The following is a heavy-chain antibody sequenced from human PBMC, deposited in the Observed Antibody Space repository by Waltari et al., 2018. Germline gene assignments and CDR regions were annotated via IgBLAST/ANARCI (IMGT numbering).Heavy chain of an antibody. Sequence: QVQLVQSGAEVKKPGASVKVSCKASGYTFTSYDINWVRQATGQGLEWMGWMNPNSGNTGYAQKFQGRVTITRNTSISTAYMELSSLRSEDTAVYYCARGGITIFGVPYPLLVWGKGTTVTISS. CDR3: ARGGITIFGVPYPLLV. J-gene: IGHJ6*04. V-gene: IGHV1-8*03. CDR2: MNPNSGNT. CDR1: GYTFTSYD. D-gene: IGHD3-3*01.